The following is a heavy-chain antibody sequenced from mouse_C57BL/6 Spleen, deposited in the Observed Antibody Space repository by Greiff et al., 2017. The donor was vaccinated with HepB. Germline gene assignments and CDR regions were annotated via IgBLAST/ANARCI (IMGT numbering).Heavy chain of an antibody. CDR1: GYTFTSYW. J-gene: IGHJ2*01. Sequence: QVQLQQPGAELVKPGASVKLSCKASGYTFTSYWMQWVKQRPGQGLEWIGEIDPSDSYTNYNQKFKGEATLTVDTSSSTAYMQLSSLTSEDSAVYYCARWGTTVVDYWGQGTTLTVSS. D-gene: IGHD1-1*01. V-gene: IGHV1-50*01. CDR2: IDPSDSYT. CDR3: ARWGTTVVDY.